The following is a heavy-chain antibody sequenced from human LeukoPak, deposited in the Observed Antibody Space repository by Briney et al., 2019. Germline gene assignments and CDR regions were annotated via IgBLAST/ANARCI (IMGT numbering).Heavy chain of an antibody. Sequence: PSETLSLPCAVYGGSFSGYYWSWIRQPPGKGLEWLGEINHSGSTNYNPSLKSRVTISVDTSKNQFSLKLSSVTAADTAVYYCAREAVVVAATPAGIWFDPWGQGTLVTVSS. CDR2: INHSGST. D-gene: IGHD2-15*01. CDR3: AREAVVVAATPAGIWFDP. V-gene: IGHV4-34*01. J-gene: IGHJ5*02. CDR1: GGSFSGYY.